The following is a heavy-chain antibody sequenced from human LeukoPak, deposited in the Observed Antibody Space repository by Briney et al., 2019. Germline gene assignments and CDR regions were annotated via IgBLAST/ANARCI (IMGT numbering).Heavy chain of an antibody. CDR3: ARSTLPGRSGRTEFFQH. CDR1: GFTVSNYY. V-gene: IGHV3-11*01. Sequence: GGSLRLSCAASGFTVSNYYMTWIRQAPGKGLQWISFISDSGNTIYYADSVEGRFTISRDNAKNSLYLQMHSLRAEDTAMYYCARSTLPGRSGRTEFFQHWGQGTLVTVSS. CDR2: ISDSGNTI. D-gene: IGHD6-19*01. J-gene: IGHJ1*01.